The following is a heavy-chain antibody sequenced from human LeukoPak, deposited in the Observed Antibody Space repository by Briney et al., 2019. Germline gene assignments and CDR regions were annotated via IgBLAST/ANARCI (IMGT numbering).Heavy chain of an antibody. D-gene: IGHD5-24*01. CDR1: GFTFSSYA. CDR3: AKGVGMATIYFDY. CDR2: ISGSGGST. J-gene: IGHJ4*02. Sequence: GGSLRLSXAASGFTFSSYAMSWVSQAPGKGLEWVSAISGSGGSTYYADSVKGRFTISRDNSKNTLYLQMNSLRAEDTAVYYCAKGVGMATIYFDYWGQGTLVTVSS. V-gene: IGHV3-23*01.